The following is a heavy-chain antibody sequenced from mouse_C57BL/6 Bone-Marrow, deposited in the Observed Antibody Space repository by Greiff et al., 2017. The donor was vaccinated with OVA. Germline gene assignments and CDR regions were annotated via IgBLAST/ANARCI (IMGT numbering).Heavy chain of an antibody. CDR2: IHPNSGST. CDR3: ARAGSLLWLPWYFDV. Sequence: QVQLQQPEAELVKPGASVKLSCKASGYTFTSYWMHWVKQRPGQGLEWIGMIHPNSGSTNYNEKFKSKATLTVDKSSSTAYMQLSSLTSEDSAVYYCARAGSLLWLPWYFDVWGTGTTVTVSS. J-gene: IGHJ1*03. V-gene: IGHV1-64*01. CDR1: GYTFTSYW. D-gene: IGHD2-9*01.